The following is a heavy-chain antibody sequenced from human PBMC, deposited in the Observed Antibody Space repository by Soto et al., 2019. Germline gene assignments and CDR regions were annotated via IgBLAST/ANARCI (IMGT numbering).Heavy chain of an antibody. V-gene: IGHV1-69*13. CDR1: GGTFSSYA. CDR2: IIPIFGTA. J-gene: IGHJ6*02. Sequence: GASVKVSCKASGGTFSSYAISWVRQAPGQGLEWMGGIIPIFGTANSAQKFQGRVTITADESTSTAYMELSSLRSEDKAVYYCASRRWGSGYYRAELDYYGMDVWGQGTTVTVSS. CDR3: ASRRWGSGYYRAELDYYGMDV. D-gene: IGHD3-3*01.